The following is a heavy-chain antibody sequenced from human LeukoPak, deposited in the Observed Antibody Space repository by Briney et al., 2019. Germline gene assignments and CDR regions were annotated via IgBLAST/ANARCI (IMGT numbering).Heavy chain of an antibody. D-gene: IGHD2-2*01. J-gene: IGHJ3*02. CDR1: GFTFDDYA. CDR3: VKVSRWRYEPLDI. V-gene: IGHV3-9*01. CDR2: ISWNSGSI. Sequence: PGGSLRLSCAASGFTFDDYAMHWVRQAPGKGLEWVSGISWNSGSIGYADSVKGRFTISRDNAKNSLYLQMNSLRAEDTALYYCVKVSRWRYEPLDIWGQGTMVTVSS.